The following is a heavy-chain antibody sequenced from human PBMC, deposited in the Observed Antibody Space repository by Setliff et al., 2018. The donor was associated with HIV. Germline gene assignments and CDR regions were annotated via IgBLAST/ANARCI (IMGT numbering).Heavy chain of an antibody. CDR3: ARPRYTYGTPPAFDI. CDR1: GGSISSSSHY. J-gene: IGHJ3*02. CDR2: IYFSGST. D-gene: IGHD5-18*01. V-gene: IGHV4-39*01. Sequence: SETLSLTCTVSGGSISSSSHYWGWIRQPPGKGLEWIGSIYFSGSTYHNPSLKSRVTISVDTSKNQFSLKLSSVTAADTAVYYCARPRYTYGTPPAFDIWGRGTVVTVSS.